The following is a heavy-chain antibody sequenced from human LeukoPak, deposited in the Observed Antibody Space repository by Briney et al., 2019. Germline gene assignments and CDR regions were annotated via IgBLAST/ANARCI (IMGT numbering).Heavy chain of an antibody. J-gene: IGHJ4*02. CDR3: ARGRNDNGGMFFDS. D-gene: IGHD4-23*01. CDR2: ISYSGYT. Sequence: SGTLSLTCTVSGASIRSYYWSWIRQAPGKGLEWVGFISYSGYTSYSPSLKSRVAISVDTSKSQFSLRLTSMTVADTAIYYCARGRNDNGGMFFDSWAQGTLVTVSS. V-gene: IGHV4-59*01. CDR1: GASIRSYY.